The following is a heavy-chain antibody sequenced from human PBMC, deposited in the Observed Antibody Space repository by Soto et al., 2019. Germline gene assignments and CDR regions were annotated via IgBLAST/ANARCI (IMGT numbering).Heavy chain of an antibody. D-gene: IGHD2-15*01. J-gene: IGHJ4*02. V-gene: IGHV4-30-2*01. CDR3: ARGQYCSGGSCYSEPFPH. CDR2: IHHSGRT. Sequence: SETLSLTCTVSGDSITSGGYLWTWIRQPPGQGLEWLGHIHHSGRTYYSPSLKSRVTISMDGSNNRFSLRLTSVTAADTAVYYCARGQYCSGGSCYSEPFPHWGQGTPVTVSS. CDR1: GDSITSGGYL.